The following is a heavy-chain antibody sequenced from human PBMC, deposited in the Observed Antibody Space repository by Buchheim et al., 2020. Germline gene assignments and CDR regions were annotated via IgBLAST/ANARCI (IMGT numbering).Heavy chain of an antibody. V-gene: IGHV3-21*01. CDR1: GFTFRSYS. CDR3: ARDPGYEFDY. D-gene: IGHD5-12*01. Sequence: EVQLVESGGGLVKPGGSLRLSCAASGFTFRSYSMNWVRQAPGKGLEWVSSISSSGDYTYYADSVKGRFTISRDNAKNSLSLQINSLRVEDTAVYYCARDPGYEFDYWGQGT. J-gene: IGHJ4*02. CDR2: ISSSGDYT.